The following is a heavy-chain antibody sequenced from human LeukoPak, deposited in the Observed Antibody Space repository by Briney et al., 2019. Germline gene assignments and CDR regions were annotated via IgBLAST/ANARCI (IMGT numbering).Heavy chain of an antibody. CDR1: GFTFSDYS. CDR3: AREPGSSYCLD. Sequence: PGGSLRLSCVASGFTFSDYSLNWVRQAPGKGLEWISYINGRQNNIHYADSVKGRFTISRDNAKNSLFLQMTNLTLEDTAIYYCAREPGSSYCLDWGQGTLVTVSS. D-gene: IGHD5-18*01. CDR2: INGRQNNI. V-gene: IGHV3-48*04. J-gene: IGHJ4*02.